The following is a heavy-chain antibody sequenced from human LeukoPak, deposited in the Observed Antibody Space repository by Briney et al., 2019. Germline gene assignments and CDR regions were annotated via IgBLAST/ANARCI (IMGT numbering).Heavy chain of an antibody. J-gene: IGHJ4*02. Sequence: ASVKVSCKASGYTFTSYAMHWVRQAPGQRLEWMGWINAGNGNTKYSQEFQGRVTITRDTSASTAYMELSSLRSEDMAVYYCARGVVYGGVYYFDYWGQGTLVTVSS. CDR3: ARGVVYGGVYYFDY. V-gene: IGHV1-3*03. CDR1: GYTFTSYA. CDR2: INAGNGNT. D-gene: IGHD5/OR15-5a*01.